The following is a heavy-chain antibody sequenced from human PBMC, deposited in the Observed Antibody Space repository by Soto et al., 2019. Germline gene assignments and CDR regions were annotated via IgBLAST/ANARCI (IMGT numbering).Heavy chain of an antibody. V-gene: IGHV3-23*01. CDR2: ISGSGGST. D-gene: IGHD6-13*01. J-gene: IGHJ6*02. CDR3: AKGDSSSWYMDYYYYGMDV. CDR1: GFTFSSYA. Sequence: PGGSLRLSCAASGFTFSSYAMIWVRQAPGKGLEWVSAISGSGGSTYYADSVKGRFTISRDNSKNTLYLQMNSLRAEDTAVYYCAKGDSSSWYMDYYYYGMDVWGQGTTVTV.